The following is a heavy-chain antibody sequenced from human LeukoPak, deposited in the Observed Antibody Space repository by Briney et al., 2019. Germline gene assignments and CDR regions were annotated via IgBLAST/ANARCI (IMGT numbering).Heavy chain of an antibody. CDR1: GFTFSSYS. CDR2: ISSSSSSYI. J-gene: IGHJ3*02. D-gene: IGHD1-26*01. Sequence: KPGGSLRLSCAASGFTFSSYSMNWVRQAPGKGLEWVSSISSSSSSYIYYADSVKGRFTISRDNAKNSLYLQMNSLRAEDTAVYYCARLGATADAFDIWGQGTMVTVSS. V-gene: IGHV3-21*01. CDR3: ARLGATADAFDI.